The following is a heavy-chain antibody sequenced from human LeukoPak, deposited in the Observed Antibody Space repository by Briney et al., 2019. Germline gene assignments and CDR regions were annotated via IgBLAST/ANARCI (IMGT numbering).Heavy chain of an antibody. Sequence: PSETLSLTCTASSGSISSTSYYWGWIRQPPGRGLEWIGGIIYSGSTYYNPSLKSRVTISVDTSKNQFSLKLSSVTAADTAVYYCARLYRRGDGMDVWGQGTTVTVSS. CDR3: ARLYRRGDGMDV. J-gene: IGHJ6*02. CDR1: SGSISSTSYY. D-gene: IGHD3-10*01. CDR2: IIYSGST. V-gene: IGHV4-39*01.